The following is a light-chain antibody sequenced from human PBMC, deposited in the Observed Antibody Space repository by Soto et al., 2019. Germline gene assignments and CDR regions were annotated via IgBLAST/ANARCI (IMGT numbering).Light chain of an antibody. CDR3: CSHAGGYTWV. J-gene: IGLJ3*02. Sequence: QSALTQPRSVSGSPGQSVTISCTGTSSDVGAYNYVSWYQQHQGKAPKLLLYDVSKRPSGVPDRFSGSKSDNTASLTISGLQAEDEADYYCCSHAGGYTWVFGGGTKLTVL. CDR2: DVS. CDR1: SSDVGAYNY. V-gene: IGLV2-11*01.